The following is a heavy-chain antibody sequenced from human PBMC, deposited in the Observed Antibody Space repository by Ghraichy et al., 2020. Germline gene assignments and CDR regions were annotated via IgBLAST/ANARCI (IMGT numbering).Heavy chain of an antibody. Sequence: GGSPRLSCAASGFIFSSYNMNWVRQAPGKGLEWVSYITSSSHTIYYADSVKGRFTISRDNAKNSLYLQMNSLRDEDTAVYYCARDQDGWQNGMDVWGQGTTVTVSS. D-gene: IGHD5-24*01. CDR3: ARDQDGWQNGMDV. CDR1: GFIFSSYN. V-gene: IGHV3-48*02. CDR2: ITSSSHTI. J-gene: IGHJ6*02.